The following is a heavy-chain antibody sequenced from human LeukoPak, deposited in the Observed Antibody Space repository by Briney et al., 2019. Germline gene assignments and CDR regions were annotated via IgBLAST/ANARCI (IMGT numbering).Heavy chain of an antibody. Sequence: ASVKVSCKASGYTFTGYYMHWVRQAPGQGLEWMGWINPNSGGTNYAQKFQGRVTMTRDTSISTAYMELSRLRSDDTAVYYCARDGYSGYSDAFDIWGQGTMVTVSS. CDR1: GYTFTGYY. V-gene: IGHV1-2*02. J-gene: IGHJ3*02. D-gene: IGHD5-12*01. CDR2: INPNSGGT. CDR3: ARDGYSGYSDAFDI.